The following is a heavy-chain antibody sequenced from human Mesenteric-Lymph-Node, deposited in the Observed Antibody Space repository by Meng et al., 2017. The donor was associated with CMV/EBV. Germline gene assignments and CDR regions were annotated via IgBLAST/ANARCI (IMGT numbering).Heavy chain of an antibody. D-gene: IGHD4-23*01. J-gene: IGHJ4*02. Sequence: GESLKISCAASGFTFTGYYMHWVRQAPGQGLEWMGWINSNSGDTNYAQRFQGRVTMTRDTSINTAYMDLSRLTSDDTAVYYCAREALRWPPIGKDYWGQGTLVTVSS. CDR1: GFTFTGYY. CDR2: INSNSGDT. CDR3: AREALRWPPIGKDY. V-gene: IGHV1-2*02.